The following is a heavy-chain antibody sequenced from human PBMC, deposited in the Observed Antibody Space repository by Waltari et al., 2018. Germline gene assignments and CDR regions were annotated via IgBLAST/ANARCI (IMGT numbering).Heavy chain of an antibody. J-gene: IGHJ6*02. Sequence: QLQLVESGGGVVPPGGSLRLSCAGSGFRFSDYALHGVRQSPGRGLEWVAVISYDGTQKYFAESVRGRFTISRDNSKNIFYLQMDSLRNDDTGVYYCTRDEGFYYYYGLDVWGQGTTVNVSS. CDR3: TRDEGFYYYYGLDV. CDR1: GFRFSDYA. CDR2: ISYDGTQK. V-gene: IGHV3-30-3*01.